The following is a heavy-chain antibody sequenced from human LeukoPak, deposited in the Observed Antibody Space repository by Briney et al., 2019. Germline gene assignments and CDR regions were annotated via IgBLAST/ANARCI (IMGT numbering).Heavy chain of an antibody. V-gene: IGHV3-30*01. D-gene: IGHD2/OR15-2a*01. CDR1: GFTFSSYA. CDR2: ISYDGSNK. CDR3: ARDGNIVLDH. J-gene: IGHJ5*02. Sequence: GGSLRLSCAASGFTFSSYAMHWVRQAPGKGLEWVAVISYDGSNKYYADSVKGRFTISRDNSKNTLYLQMNSLRAEDTAVYYCARDGNIVLDHWGQGTLVTVSS.